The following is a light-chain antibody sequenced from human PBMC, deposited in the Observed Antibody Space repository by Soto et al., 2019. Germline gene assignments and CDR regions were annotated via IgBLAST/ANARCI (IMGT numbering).Light chain of an antibody. V-gene: IGKV1-39*01. J-gene: IGKJ1*01. CDR1: QTVSGY. CDR2: AAS. Sequence: DIQMTQSPSSLSASVGDRVTLTCRASQTVSGYLNWYQQKPGKAPRLLIYAASTLQDGVPSRFSGSESGTHVTLTINGLQPEDVATYFCQQSFTARWTFGQGTTVEVK. CDR3: QQSFTARWT.